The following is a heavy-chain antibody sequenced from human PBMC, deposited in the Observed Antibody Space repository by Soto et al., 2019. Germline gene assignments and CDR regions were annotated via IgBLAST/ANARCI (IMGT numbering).Heavy chain of an antibody. CDR1: GFTFSSYG. D-gene: IGHD2-8*01. Sequence: GGSLRLSCAASGFTFSSYGMHWVRQAPGKGLEWVAVISYDGSNKYYADSVKGRFTISRDNSKNTLYLQMNSLRAEDTAVYYCAKDGPGYCTNGVCPESGVVYGMDVWGQGTTVTVSS. CDR3: AKDGPGYCTNGVCPESGVVYGMDV. V-gene: IGHV3-30*18. CDR2: ISYDGSNK. J-gene: IGHJ6*02.